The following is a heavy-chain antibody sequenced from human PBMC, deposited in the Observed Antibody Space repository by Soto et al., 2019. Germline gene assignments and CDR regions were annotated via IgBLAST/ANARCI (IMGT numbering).Heavy chain of an antibody. Sequence: EVQLVESGGVVVQPGGSLRLSCAASGFTFDDYTMHWVRQAPGKGLEWVSLISWDGGGTYYADSVKGRFTISRDNSKNSLYLQMNSLRTEDTALYYCAKVASYYRSSGYYLDYCGQGTLVTVSS. J-gene: IGHJ4*02. CDR1: GFTFDDYT. CDR2: ISWDGGGT. D-gene: IGHD3-22*01. CDR3: AKVASYYRSSGYYLDY. V-gene: IGHV3-43*01.